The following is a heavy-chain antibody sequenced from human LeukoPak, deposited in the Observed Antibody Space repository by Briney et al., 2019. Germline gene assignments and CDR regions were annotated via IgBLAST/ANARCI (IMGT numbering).Heavy chain of an antibody. J-gene: IGHJ3*02. Sequence: QPGGSLRLSCAASGFTFSSYEMNWVRQAPGKGLEWVSYISSSGSTIYYADSVKGRFTISRGNAKNSVYLQMNSLRAEDTAVYYCARDIKGHYQDAFDIWGQGTMVTVSS. CDR3: ARDIKGHYQDAFDI. CDR2: ISSSGSTI. V-gene: IGHV3-48*03. D-gene: IGHD2-2*01. CDR1: GFTFSSYE.